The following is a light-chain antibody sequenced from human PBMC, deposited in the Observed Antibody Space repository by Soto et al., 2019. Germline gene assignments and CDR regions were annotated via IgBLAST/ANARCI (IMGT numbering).Light chain of an antibody. V-gene: IGKV3-20*01. CDR2: GAS. CDR1: QSVSSGY. Sequence: EIVLTQSPNTLSLSPGERATLSCRASQSVSSGYLVWYQQKPGQAPRLLIYGASNRATGIPDRFSGSGSGTAFTLTISRLEPEDFAVYYCQHYGNSPPSVTFGPGTKVDIK. CDR3: QHYGNSPPSVT. J-gene: IGKJ3*01.